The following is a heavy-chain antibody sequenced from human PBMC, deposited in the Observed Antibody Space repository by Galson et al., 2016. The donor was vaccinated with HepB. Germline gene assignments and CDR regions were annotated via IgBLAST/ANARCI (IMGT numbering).Heavy chain of an antibody. J-gene: IGHJ5*01. CDR2: TFHTGAT. V-gene: IGHV4-4*02. CDR3: ARHIGVPTTRGFDS. CDR1: GDSISSTHW. D-gene: IGHD1-26*01. Sequence: SETLSLTCAISGDSISSTHWWSWVRQPPGKGLDWIGETFHTGATYYNPSLRSRVTISVDKSQNHHSLTLNSVTAADTAVYYCARHIGVPTTRGFDSWGPGTLVTVSS.